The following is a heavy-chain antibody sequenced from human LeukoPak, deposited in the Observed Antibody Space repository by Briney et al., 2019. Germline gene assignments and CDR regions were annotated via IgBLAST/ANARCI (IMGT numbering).Heavy chain of an antibody. Sequence: GGRLRLSCAASGFTFSSYEMNWVRQAPGKGLEWVSYISSSGSTIYYADSVRGRFTISRDNAKNSLYLQMNSLRAEDTAVYYCARVLAARLSDYWGQGTLVTVSS. CDR1: GFTFSSYE. V-gene: IGHV3-48*03. CDR2: ISSSGSTI. J-gene: IGHJ4*02. CDR3: ARVLAARLSDY. D-gene: IGHD6-6*01.